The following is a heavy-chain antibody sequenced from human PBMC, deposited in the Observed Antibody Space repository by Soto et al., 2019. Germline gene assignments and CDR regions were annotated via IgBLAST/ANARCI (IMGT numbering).Heavy chain of an antibody. CDR2: INPKSDDT. V-gene: IGHV1-2*02. D-gene: IGHD4-4*01. CDR3: ARKHSLDYIRWGLDP. CDR1: GYPFSDNQ. Sequence: ASVKVSCKASGYPFSDNQIHWLRRAPGQGLEWMGRINPKSDDTNYAQKFQGRVTMTRDTSIDTAYLELTGLTSDDTATYYCARKHSLDYIRWGLDPWGQGTLVTFCS. J-gene: IGHJ5*02.